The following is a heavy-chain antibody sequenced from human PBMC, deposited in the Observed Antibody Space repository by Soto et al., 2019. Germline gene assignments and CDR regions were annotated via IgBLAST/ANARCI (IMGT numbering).Heavy chain of an antibody. J-gene: IGHJ4*02. CDR3: ARESEDLTSNFDY. CDR1: GFTFSTYG. V-gene: IGHV3-33*08. Sequence: QVQLVESGGGVVQPGRSLRLSCAASGFTFSTYGMHWVRQAPGKGLEWVAVMGNDGITTFYADSVKGRFTISRDNSKNTLFLQMNSLRADDTAVYYCARESEDLTSNFDYWGQGTLVTVSS. CDR2: MGNDGITT.